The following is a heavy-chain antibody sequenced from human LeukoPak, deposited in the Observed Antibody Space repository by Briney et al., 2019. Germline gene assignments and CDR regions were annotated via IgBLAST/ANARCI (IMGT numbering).Heavy chain of an antibody. CDR3: VRVSPPPHRGANILTGYRH. CDR1: GYTFTGYY. D-gene: IGHD3-9*01. J-gene: IGHJ4*02. V-gene: IGHV1-2*02. Sequence: ASVKVSCKASGYTFTGYYMHWVRQAPGQGLEWMGWINPNSGGTNYAQKFQGRVAMTRDTSISTAYMELSRLRSDDTAVYYCVRVSPPPHRGANILTGYRHWGQGTLVTVSS. CDR2: INPNSGGT.